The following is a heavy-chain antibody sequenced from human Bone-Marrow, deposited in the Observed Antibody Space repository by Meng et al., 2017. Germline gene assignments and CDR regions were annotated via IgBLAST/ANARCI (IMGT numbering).Heavy chain of an antibody. J-gene: IGHJ4*02. CDR2: INPNSGGT. CDR1: GYTFTSYD. Sequence: QVQLVQSGAEVKKPGASVKVSCKASGYTFTSYDINWVRQATGQGLEWMGWINPNSGGTNYAQKFQGRVTMTRDTSISTAYMELSRLRSDDTAVYYCARGYDSSGYYYKYWGQGTLVTVSS. V-gene: IGHV1-2*02. D-gene: IGHD3-22*01. CDR3: ARGYDSSGYYYKY.